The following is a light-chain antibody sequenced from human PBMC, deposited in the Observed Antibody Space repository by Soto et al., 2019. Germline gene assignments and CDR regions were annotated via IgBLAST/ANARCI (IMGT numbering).Light chain of an antibody. Sequence: QSALPRPASVSVSSGQSLTSSCTDTIINVGGFNYVSWYQQHPGKAPKLMIYDVSDRPSGVSNRFSGSKSGNTASLTISGLQAEDEADYYCSSYTSSTTLVFGTGTKVTVL. J-gene: IGLJ1*01. CDR3: SSYTSSTTLV. V-gene: IGLV2-14*03. CDR1: IINVGGFNY. CDR2: DVS.